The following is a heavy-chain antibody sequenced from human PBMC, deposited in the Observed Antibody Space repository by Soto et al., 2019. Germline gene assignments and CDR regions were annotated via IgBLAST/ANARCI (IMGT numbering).Heavy chain of an antibody. V-gene: IGHV4-4*07. D-gene: IGHD6-13*01. CDR2: IYPSGST. CDR1: GDCINSRYY. J-gene: IGHJ4*02. Sequence: PSEALSLTCDVSGDCINSRYYWSWIRQPAGKRLEWIGRIYPSGSTNYNPSLKSRVTMSIGTSKNQFSLKLTSVTAADTAVYFCARDNPYLPSAPFDSWGQG. CDR3: ARDNPYLPSAPFDS.